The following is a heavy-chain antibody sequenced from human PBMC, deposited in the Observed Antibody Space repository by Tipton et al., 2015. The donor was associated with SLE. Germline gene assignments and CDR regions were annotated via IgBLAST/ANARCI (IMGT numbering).Heavy chain of an antibody. Sequence: GLVKPSETLSLTCSVSGDSITSSDFSWVWIRQPPGEGLESIGTIYYSGSTSYNPSLRSRVTMSVDTSKSQFSLELRSVTAADTAVYYCARDEYRYDATGYHLLGHFDFWGQGTLVTVSS. CDR1: GDSITSSDFS. CDR3: ARDEYRYDATGYHLLGHFDF. CDR2: IYYSGST. D-gene: IGHD3-22*01. V-gene: IGHV4-39*07. J-gene: IGHJ4*02.